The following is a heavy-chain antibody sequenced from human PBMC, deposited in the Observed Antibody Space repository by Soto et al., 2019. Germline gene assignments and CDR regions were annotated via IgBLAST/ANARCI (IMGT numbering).Heavy chain of an antibody. CDR2: IWYDGSNK. Sequence: GESLKISCAASGFTFSSYGMHWVRQAPGKGLEWVAVIWYDGSNKYYADSVKGRFTISRDNSKNTLYLQMNSLRAEDTAVYYCARDLEIAVAGTGLDYWGQGTLVTVSS. CDR3: ARDLEIAVAGTGLDY. CDR1: GFTFSSYG. D-gene: IGHD6-19*01. J-gene: IGHJ4*02. V-gene: IGHV3-33*01.